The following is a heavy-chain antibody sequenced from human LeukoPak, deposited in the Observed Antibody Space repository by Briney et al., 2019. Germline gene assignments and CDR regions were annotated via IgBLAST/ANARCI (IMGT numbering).Heavy chain of an antibody. CDR3: ARLHIVVVTATERHNWFDP. D-gene: IGHD2-21*02. CDR2: IYTSGST. V-gene: IGHV4-4*09. CDR1: GGSISSYY. Sequence: SETLSLTCTVSGGSISSYYWSWIRQPPGKGLEWIGYIYTSGSTNYNPSPKSRVTISVDTSKNQFSLKLSSVTAADTAVYYCARLHIVVVTATERHNWFDPWGQGTLVTVSS. J-gene: IGHJ5*02.